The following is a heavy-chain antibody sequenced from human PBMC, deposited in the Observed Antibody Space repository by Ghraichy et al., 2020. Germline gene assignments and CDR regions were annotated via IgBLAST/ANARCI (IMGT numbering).Heavy chain of an antibody. CDR1: DWSFRAYY. Sequence: GGSLRLSCAASDWSFRAYYMNWIRQAPGKGLEWLSYINSDGRHTHYADSVKGRFTISRDSAKNLLYLEMSSLSAGDTAIYYCARDPGYSGHLGSFDYWGPGTQVTVSS. CDR2: INSDGRHT. J-gene: IGHJ4*02. CDR3: ARDPGYSGHLGSFDY. V-gene: IGHV3-11*05. D-gene: IGHD5-12*01.